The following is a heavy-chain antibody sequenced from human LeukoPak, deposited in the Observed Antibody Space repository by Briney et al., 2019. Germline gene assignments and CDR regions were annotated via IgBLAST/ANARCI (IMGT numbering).Heavy chain of an antibody. CDR3: ARAGGAAGFYYYYGMDV. J-gene: IGHJ6*02. CDR1: GFIYNSYW. Sequence: EPGGPLRLSCAASGFIYNSYWMHGLRQPPGKGLVGVSRINRDGSSTSYADSVKGRFTISRDNAKNTLYLQMTSLRAEDTAWSYCARAGGAAGFYYYYGMDVWGQGTTVTVSS. V-gene: IGHV3-74*01. CDR2: INRDGSST. D-gene: IGHD6-13*01.